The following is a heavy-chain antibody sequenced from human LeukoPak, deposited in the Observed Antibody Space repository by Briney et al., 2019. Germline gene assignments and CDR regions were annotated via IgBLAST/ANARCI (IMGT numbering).Heavy chain of an antibody. CDR3: ARDKTYYDILTGYYGY. CDR2: INPNSGGT. J-gene: IGHJ4*02. D-gene: IGHD3-9*01. V-gene: IGHV1-2*02. Sequence: ASVKVSCKASGYTFTGYYMHWVRQAPGQGLEWMGWINPNSGGTNYAQKFQGRVTMTRDTSISTAYMELSRLRSDDTAVYYCARDKTYYDILTGYYGYWGQGTLVTVSS. CDR1: GYTFTGYY.